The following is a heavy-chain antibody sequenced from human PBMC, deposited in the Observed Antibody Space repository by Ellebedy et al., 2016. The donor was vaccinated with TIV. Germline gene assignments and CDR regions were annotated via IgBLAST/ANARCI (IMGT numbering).Heavy chain of an antibody. CDR2: ISSSGSTI. CDR1: GFTFSSYA. CDR3: ARSLDYGGFDY. V-gene: IGHV3-48*04. D-gene: IGHD4-23*01. J-gene: IGHJ4*02. Sequence: GESLKISCAASGFTFSSYAMSWVRQAPGKGLEWVSYISSSGSTIYYADSVKGRFTISRDNAKNSLYLQMNSLRAEDTAVYYCARSLDYGGFDYWGQGTLVTVSS.